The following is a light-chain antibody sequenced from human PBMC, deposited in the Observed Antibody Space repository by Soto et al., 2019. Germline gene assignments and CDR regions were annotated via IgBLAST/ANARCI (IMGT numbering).Light chain of an antibody. J-gene: IGLJ1*01. V-gene: IGLV2-8*01. CDR2: EVV. Sequence: SVLTQPPSASGSPGQSVTISCTGTKNDIGVYDFVSWYQHHPGKAPRLIIYEVVQRPSGVPDRFSGSKSGNTASLTVSGLQAADEADYFCKSYAGSNTYVFGRGTKV. CDR3: KSYAGSNTYV. CDR1: KNDIGVYDF.